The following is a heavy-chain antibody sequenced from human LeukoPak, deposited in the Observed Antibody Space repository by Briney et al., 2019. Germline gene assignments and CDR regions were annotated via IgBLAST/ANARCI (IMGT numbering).Heavy chain of an antibody. J-gene: IGHJ4*02. V-gene: IGHV5-51*01. D-gene: IGHD6-19*01. CDR3: ATTRRAMDGIAVAGTGNEIDY. CDR1: GYSFTSYW. Sequence: GESLKISCKGSGYSFTSYWIGWVRQMPGKGLEWMGIIYPGDSDTRYSPSFQGQVTISADKSISTAYLQWSSLKASDTAMYYCATTRRAMDGIAVAGTGNEIDYWGQGTLVTVSS. CDR2: IYPGDSDT.